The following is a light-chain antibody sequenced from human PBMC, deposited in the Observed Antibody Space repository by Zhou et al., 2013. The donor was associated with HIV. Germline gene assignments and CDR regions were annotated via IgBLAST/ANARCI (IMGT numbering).Light chain of an antibody. CDR3: QQAHSFPYT. Sequence: DIQMTQSPSSLSASVGDRVTITCRASQGISNSLAWYQQKPGKAPKFLISNASTLQSGVPSRFSGRGSGTDYTLTISSLQPEDFATYSCQQAHSFPYTFGQGTKVEIK. V-gene: IGKV1-12*01. CDR2: NAS. CDR1: QGISNS. J-gene: IGKJ2*01.